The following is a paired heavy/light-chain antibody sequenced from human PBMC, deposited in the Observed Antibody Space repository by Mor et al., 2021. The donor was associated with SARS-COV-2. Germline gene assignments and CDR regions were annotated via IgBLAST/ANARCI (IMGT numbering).Heavy chain of an antibody. CDR1: RIDFSLFSISW. D-gene: IGHD4-17*01. J-gene: IGHJ4*02. Sequence: EALLVESGGGLVQPGGSLRLSCAASRIDFSLFSISWMHWVRQVPGKGLVWVSRITSDGSGTVYADFVKGRFTISRDNTKNTLYLQMNSLRPEDTAVYYCAKDNHGAIEYWGQGTLVTVSS. CDR2: ITSDGSGT. V-gene: IGHV3-74*01. CDR3: AKDNHGAIEY.
Light chain of an antibody. Sequence: EIVLTQSPGTLSLSPGERATLSCRASQSVSSSNLAWHQQKPGQAPRLLIYGTSSRATGIPDRFSGSGSGTDFTLTINTLEPEDFVVYYCQHGDSPEYTFGQGTKLEIK. V-gene: IGKV3-20*01. CDR3: QHGDSPEYT. CDR2: GTS. J-gene: IGKJ2*01. CDR1: QSVSSSN.